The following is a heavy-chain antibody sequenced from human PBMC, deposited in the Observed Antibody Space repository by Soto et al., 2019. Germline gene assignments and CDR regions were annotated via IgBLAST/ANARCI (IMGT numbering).Heavy chain of an antibody. J-gene: IGHJ4*02. V-gene: IGHV4-59*08. CDR1: GGSISSYY. CDR2: IYYSGST. CDR3: ARHNYGSGSTYFDY. Sequence: SETLSLTCSVSGGSISSYYLSWIRQPPGKGLEWIGYIYYSGSTNYNPSLKSRVTISVDTSKNQFSLKLNSMTAADTAVYYCARHNYGSGSTYFDYWGQGTLVTVSS. D-gene: IGHD3-10*01.